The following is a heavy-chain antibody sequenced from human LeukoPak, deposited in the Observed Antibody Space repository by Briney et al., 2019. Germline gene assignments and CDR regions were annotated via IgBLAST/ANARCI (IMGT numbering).Heavy chain of an antibody. CDR3: AKDRPDIVVVPAADPFDY. CDR2: ISGSGGST. D-gene: IGHD2-2*01. Sequence: VXQAPGXGLEWVSAISGSGGSTYYADSVKGRFTISRDNSKNTLYLQMNSLRAEDTAVYYCAKDRPDIVVVPAADPFDYWGQGTLVTVSX. V-gene: IGHV3-23*01. J-gene: IGHJ4*02.